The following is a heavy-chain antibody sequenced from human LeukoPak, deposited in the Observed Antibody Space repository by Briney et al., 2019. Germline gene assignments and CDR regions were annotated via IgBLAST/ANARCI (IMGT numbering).Heavy chain of an antibody. Sequence: EGSLRLSCAASGFTFSSYSMNWVRQAPGKGLEWVSSISSSSSYIYYADSVKGRFTISRDNAKNSLYLQMNSLRAEDTAVYYCARERGYSYGYVLDYWGQGTLVNVSS. CDR1: GFTFSSYS. CDR3: ARERGYSYGYVLDY. J-gene: IGHJ4*02. D-gene: IGHD5-18*01. V-gene: IGHV3-21*01. CDR2: ISSSSSYI.